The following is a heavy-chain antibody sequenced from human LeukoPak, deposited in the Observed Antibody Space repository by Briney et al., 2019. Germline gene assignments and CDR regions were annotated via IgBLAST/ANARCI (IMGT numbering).Heavy chain of an antibody. J-gene: IGHJ4*02. CDR3: ARHVAYYYDSRSFDY. D-gene: IGHD3-22*01. CDR1: GFTFSNYG. V-gene: IGHV3-30*19. Sequence: GGSLGLSCAASGFTFSNYGMHWVRQAPGKGLEWVAFITHDRGDKYYADSVKGRFTISRDNSKNTLYLQMNSLRAEDTAVYYCARHVAYYYDSRSFDYWGQGTLVTVSS. CDR2: ITHDRGDK.